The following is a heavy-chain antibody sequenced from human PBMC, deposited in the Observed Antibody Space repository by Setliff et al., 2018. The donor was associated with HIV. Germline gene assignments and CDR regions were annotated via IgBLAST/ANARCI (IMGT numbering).Heavy chain of an antibody. V-gene: IGHV1-2*02. CDR3: ARGKGVGGVIITGGLDV. CDR1: GYTFTGYY. CDR2: ISPNSGGT. J-gene: IGHJ6*03. Sequence: ASVKVSCKASGYTFTGYYMHWVRQAPGQGLEWMGWISPNSGGTDYAQKFQGRVTMTRDTSTSTAYMELSRLRSDDTAVYYCARGKGVGGVIITGGLDVWGKGTTVTVSS. D-gene: IGHD3-10*01.